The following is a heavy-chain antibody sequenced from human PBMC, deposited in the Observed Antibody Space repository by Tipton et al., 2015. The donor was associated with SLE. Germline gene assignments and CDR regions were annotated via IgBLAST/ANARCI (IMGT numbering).Heavy chain of an antibody. V-gene: IGHV1-46*01. CDR2: INPSDGST. Sequence: QLVQSGAEVKKPGASVKVSCKASGHSFTTYHMHWVRQAPGQGLQWMGRINPSDGSTSYAQNFQDRVTMTRDTSTSTVNMDLRSLRSEDTAVYYCARAYRGGALDIWGQGTMVAVSS. J-gene: IGHJ3*02. CDR3: ARAYRGGALDI. CDR1: GHSFTTYH. D-gene: IGHD1-26*01.